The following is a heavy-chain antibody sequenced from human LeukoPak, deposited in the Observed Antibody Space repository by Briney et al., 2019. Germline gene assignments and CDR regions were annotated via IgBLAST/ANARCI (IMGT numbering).Heavy chain of an antibody. Sequence: GASVKVSCKASGYTFINNDISWVRQAPGQGLEWMGWISAYNGNTNYAQKFQGRVTMTRDTSTSTVYMELSSLRSEDTAVYYCAREHSGYDSWGQGTLLTVSS. D-gene: IGHD5-12*01. CDR3: AREHSGYDS. J-gene: IGHJ5*02. CDR1: GYTFINND. V-gene: IGHV1-18*04. CDR2: ISAYNGNT.